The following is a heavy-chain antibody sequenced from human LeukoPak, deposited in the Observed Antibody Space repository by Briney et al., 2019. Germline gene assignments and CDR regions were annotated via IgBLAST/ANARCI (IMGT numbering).Heavy chain of an antibody. V-gene: IGHV4-4*07. J-gene: IGHJ4*02. CDR1: GGSITSYY. CDR2: IHSSGST. CDR3: ARPHSSGWYDFDY. Sequence: PSETLSLTCTVSGGSITSYYWSWIRQPAGKGLEWIGRIHSSGSTSYNPSLKSRVTMSVDTSKNQFSLKLSSVTAADTAVYYCARPHSSGWYDFDYWGQGTLVTVSS. D-gene: IGHD6-19*01.